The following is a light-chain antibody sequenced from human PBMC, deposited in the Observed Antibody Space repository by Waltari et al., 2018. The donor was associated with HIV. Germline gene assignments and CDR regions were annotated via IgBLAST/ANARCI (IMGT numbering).Light chain of an antibody. Sequence: QSALSQPAPVSGSFGQSITISCTGTSRDVGGYQYVSWYQQQPCKAPKLLISEVSNRPSGVSSRFSGSKSGNTASLTIFWLQAEDEADYYCSSYTNRDTVVFGGGTKLTVV. CDR2: EVS. CDR3: SSYTNRDTVV. V-gene: IGLV2-14*03. J-gene: IGLJ2*01. CDR1: SRDVGGYQY.